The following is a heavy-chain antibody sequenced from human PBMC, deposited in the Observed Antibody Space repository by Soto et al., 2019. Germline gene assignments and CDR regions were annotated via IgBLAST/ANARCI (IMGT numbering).Heavy chain of an antibody. CDR1: GGTFSSYA. Sequence: QVQLVQSGAEVKKPGSSVKVSCKASGGTFSSYAISWVRQAPGQGLEWMGGIIPIFGTANYAQKFQGRVTITADESTSTAHMELSSLRSEDTAVYYCARDPAYCGGDCYPNSYWGQGTLVTVSS. CDR3: ARDPAYCGGDCYPNSY. V-gene: IGHV1-69*12. CDR2: IIPIFGTA. J-gene: IGHJ4*02. D-gene: IGHD2-21*02.